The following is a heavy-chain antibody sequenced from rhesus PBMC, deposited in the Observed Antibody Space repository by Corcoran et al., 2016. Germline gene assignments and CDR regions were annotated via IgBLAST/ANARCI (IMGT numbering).Heavy chain of an antibody. D-gene: IGHD6-25*01. CDR2: ITYSGST. V-gene: IGHV4-122*02. CDR1: GGSISSGYYY. J-gene: IGHJ4*01. Sequence: QVQLQESGPGLVKPSETLSLTCAVSGGSISSGYYYWSWIRQSPGKGLEWIGYITYSGSTSYNPSLKSRVTISRDPSKNQFSLKLSSVTAADTAVYYCASQPYSGSWNYFDYWGQGVLVTVSS. CDR3: ASQPYSGSWNYFDY.